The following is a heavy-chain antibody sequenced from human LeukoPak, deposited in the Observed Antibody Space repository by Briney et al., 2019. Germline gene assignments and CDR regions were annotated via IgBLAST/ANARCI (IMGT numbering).Heavy chain of an antibody. CDR2: IYYSGST. CDR1: GGSISSSSYY. J-gene: IGHJ4*02. Sequence: SETLSLTCTVSGGSISSSSYYWGWIRQPPGKGLEWIGSIYYSGSTYYNPSLKSRVTISVDTSKNQFSLKLSSVTAADTAVYYCARSANYYDNHFDYWGQGTLVTVSS. CDR3: ARSANYYDNHFDY. D-gene: IGHD3-22*01. V-gene: IGHV4-39*01.